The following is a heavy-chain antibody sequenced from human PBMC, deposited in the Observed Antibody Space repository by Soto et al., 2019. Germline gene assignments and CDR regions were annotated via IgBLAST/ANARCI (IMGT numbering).Heavy chain of an antibody. J-gene: IGHJ6*02. D-gene: IGHD3-9*01. Sequence: SETLSLTCTVSGGSISSYYWSWIRQPPGKGLEWIGYIYYSGSTNYNPSLKSRVTISVDTSKNQFSLKLSSVTAADTAVYYCAISKVYYYDILTGYLYYYGMDVWGQGTTVTVSS. CDR2: IYYSGST. V-gene: IGHV4-59*01. CDR1: GGSISSYY. CDR3: AISKVYYYDILTGYLYYYGMDV.